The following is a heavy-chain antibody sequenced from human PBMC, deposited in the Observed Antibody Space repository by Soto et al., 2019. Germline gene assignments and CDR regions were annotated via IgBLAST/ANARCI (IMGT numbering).Heavy chain of an antibody. J-gene: IGHJ3*02. CDR3: ARGYCSGGSCRPNDAFDI. Sequence: GGSLRLSCAASGFTFSSYAMHWVRQAPGKGLEYVSAISSNGGSTYYANSVKGRFTISRDNSKNTLYLQMGSLRAEDMAVYYCARGYCSGGSCRPNDAFDIWGQGTMVTVSS. D-gene: IGHD2-15*01. CDR1: GFTFSSYA. CDR2: ISSNGGST. V-gene: IGHV3-64*01.